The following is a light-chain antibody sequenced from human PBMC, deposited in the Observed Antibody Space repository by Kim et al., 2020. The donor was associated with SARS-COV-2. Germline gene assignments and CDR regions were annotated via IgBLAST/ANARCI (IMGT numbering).Light chain of an antibody. CDR3: QQSYSSPYT. Sequence: SASVGDRVTITGRASQSIGSYLSWYPQKPWKAPNLLIYAASSLQSGVPSRFRGSGSGTDFTLTITNLQPEDLATYYCQQSYSSPYTFGQGTKLEI. V-gene: IGKV1-39*01. J-gene: IGKJ2*01. CDR2: AAS. CDR1: QSIGSY.